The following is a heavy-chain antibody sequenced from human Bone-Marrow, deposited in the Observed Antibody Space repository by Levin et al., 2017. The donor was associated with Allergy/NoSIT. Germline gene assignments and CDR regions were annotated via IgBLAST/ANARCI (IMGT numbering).Heavy chain of an antibody. V-gene: IGHV3-66*01. CDR1: GFTVYNTY. Sequence: LSLTCAVSGFTVYNTYMSWVRQAPGKGLEWVSLIYSGGTTQYADSVKGRFTISRDSSKNTLYLQMNSLTPEDTAMYYCARNVPLTANGYWGQGTLSPSPQ. J-gene: IGHJ4*02. CDR2: IYSGGTT. D-gene: IGHD2-8*01. CDR3: ARNVPLTANGY.